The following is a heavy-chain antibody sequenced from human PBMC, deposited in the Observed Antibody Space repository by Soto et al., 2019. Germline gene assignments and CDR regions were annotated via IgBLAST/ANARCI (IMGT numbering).Heavy chain of an antibody. Sequence: GGSLRLSFAASGFTFNNYGMQWVRQAPGKGLEWVAVISYDGTTKYHADSVKGRFTISRDNAKNTLFLQMDSLRAEDTAVYYCAKGGLWGAYYFDYWGQGIPVTVSS. CDR2: ISYDGTTK. V-gene: IGHV3-30*18. CDR3: AKGGLWGAYYFDY. J-gene: IGHJ4*02. CDR1: GFTFNNYG. D-gene: IGHD3-16*01.